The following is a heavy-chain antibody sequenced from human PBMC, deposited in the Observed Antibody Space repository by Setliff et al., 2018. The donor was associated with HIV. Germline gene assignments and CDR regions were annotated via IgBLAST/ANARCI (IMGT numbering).Heavy chain of an antibody. CDR3: ATEGPSETPDAFDI. Sequence: GGSLRLSCAVSGIIFSDYTMHWVRQAPGKGLEWVAVISSDGNKKYYADSVKGRFTISRDNAKNMLFLQMNSLRSADTGTYYCATEGPSETPDAFDIWGQGTMVTVSS. CDR1: GIIFSDYT. CDR2: ISSDGNKK. J-gene: IGHJ3*02. V-gene: IGHV3-30*04.